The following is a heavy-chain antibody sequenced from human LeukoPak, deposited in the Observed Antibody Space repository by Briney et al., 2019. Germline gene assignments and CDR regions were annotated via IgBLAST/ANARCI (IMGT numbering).Heavy chain of an antibody. CDR3: ARVPFTWDIVVVPDDY. D-gene: IGHD2-2*01. V-gene: IGHV1-18*01. J-gene: IGHJ4*02. CDR1: GYTFTSYG. CDR2: ISAYNGNT. Sequence: ASVKVSCKASGYTFTSYGISWVRQAPGQGLEWMGWISAYNGNTNYAQKLQGRVTMTTDTSTSTAYMELRSLRSDDTAVYYCARVPFTWDIVVVPDDYWGQGTLVTVSS.